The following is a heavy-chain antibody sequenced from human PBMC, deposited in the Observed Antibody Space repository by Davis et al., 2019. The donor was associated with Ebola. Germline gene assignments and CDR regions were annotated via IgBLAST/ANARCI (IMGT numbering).Heavy chain of an antibody. J-gene: IGHJ6*04. V-gene: IGHV3-7*01. CDR1: GFTFSGFW. Sequence: PGGSLRLSCAASGFTFSGFWMSWVRQAPGKGLEWVANIKQDGSEKYYVNPVKGRFIISRDNAKNSLYLQMNSLRAEDTAVYYCASQITMVRGVNYYYGMDVWGKGTTVTVSS. CDR3: ASQITMVRGVNYYYGMDV. D-gene: IGHD3-10*01. CDR2: IKQDGSEK.